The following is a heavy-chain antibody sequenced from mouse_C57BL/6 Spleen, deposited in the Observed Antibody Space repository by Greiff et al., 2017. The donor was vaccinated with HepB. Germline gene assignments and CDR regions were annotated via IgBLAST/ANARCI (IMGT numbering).Heavy chain of an antibody. D-gene: IGHD2-3*01. Sequence: DVMLVESGEGLVKPGGSLKLSCAASGFTFSSYAMSWVRQTPEKRLEWVAYISSGGDYIYYADTVKGRFTISRDNARNTLYLQMSSLKSEDTAMYYCTRAPYDGYLYFDYWGQGTTLTVSS. CDR2: ISSGGDYI. CDR1: GFTFSSYA. CDR3: TRAPYDGYLYFDY. J-gene: IGHJ2*01. V-gene: IGHV5-9-1*02.